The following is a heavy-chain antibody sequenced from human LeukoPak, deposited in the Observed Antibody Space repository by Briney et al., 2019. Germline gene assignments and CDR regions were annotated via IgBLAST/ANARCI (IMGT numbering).Heavy chain of an antibody. J-gene: IGHJ4*02. Sequence: GGSLRLSCAASGFTFSSYSMNWVRQAPGKGLEWVSSISSSSNYIYYVDSLKGRFTISRDNAKNSLYLQMNSLRVEDTGIYYCVKVAKYYYGSETYYFFEHWGQGTPVTASS. D-gene: IGHD3-10*01. V-gene: IGHV3-21*01. CDR2: ISSSSNYI. CDR3: VKVAKYYYGSETYYFFEH. CDR1: GFTFSSYS.